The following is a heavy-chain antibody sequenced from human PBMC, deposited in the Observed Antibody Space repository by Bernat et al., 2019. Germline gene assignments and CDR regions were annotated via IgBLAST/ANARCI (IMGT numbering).Heavy chain of an antibody. J-gene: IGHJ3*02. CDR1: GFTFSDYY. CDR2: ISSSSSYT. CDR3: ARVGNCSGGSCYSDAFDI. V-gene: IGHV3-11*05. Sequence: QVQLVESGGGVVQPGRSLRLSCAASGFTFSDYYMSWIRQAPGKGLEWVSYISSSSSYTNYADSVKGRFTISRDNAKNSLYLQMNSLRAEDTAVYYCARVGNCSGGSCYSDAFDIWGQGTMVTVSS. D-gene: IGHD2-15*01.